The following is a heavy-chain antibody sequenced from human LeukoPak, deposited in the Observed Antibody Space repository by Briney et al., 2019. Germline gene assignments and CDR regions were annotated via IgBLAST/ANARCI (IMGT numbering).Heavy chain of an antibody. Sequence: ASVKVSCKVFGYTFTSNYMHWVRQAPGQGPEWMGVISPSGGSTTYAQKFQGRLTLTRDMSASTDYLELSSLRSEDAAVYYCARDNSVRDEAWWFNPWGQGTLVTVSS. CDR1: GYTFTSNY. CDR2: ISPSGGST. D-gene: IGHD5-24*01. J-gene: IGHJ5*02. V-gene: IGHV1-46*01. CDR3: ARDNSVRDEAWWFNP.